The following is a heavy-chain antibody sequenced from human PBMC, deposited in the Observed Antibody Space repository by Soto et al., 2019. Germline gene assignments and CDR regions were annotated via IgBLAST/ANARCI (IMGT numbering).Heavy chain of an antibody. J-gene: IGHJ3*02. CDR1: GFTFSSYS. V-gene: IGHV3-21*01. CDR3: ARDRHYGQGAFDI. CDR2: ISSSSSYI. Sequence: GGSLRLSCAASGFTFSSYSMNWVRQAPGKGLEWVSSISSSSSYIYYADSVKGRFTISRDNAKNSLYLQMNSLRAEDTAVYYCARDRHYGQGAFDIWGKGSMVTVSS. D-gene: IGHD4-17*01.